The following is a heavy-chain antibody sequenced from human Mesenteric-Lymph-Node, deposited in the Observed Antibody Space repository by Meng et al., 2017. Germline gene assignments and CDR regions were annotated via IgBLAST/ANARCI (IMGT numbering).Heavy chain of an antibody. CDR3: ARGEQLGYFDY. CDR1: RYTFTSYA. Sequence: QVRLVQLGSECKKPGASVKFSCKDSRYTFTSYAMNWVRQAPGQGLEWMGGIIPIFGKANYAQKFQGRVTITADESTSTAYMELSSLRSEDTAVYYCARGEQLGYFDYWGQGTLVTVSS. V-gene: IGHV1-69*01. D-gene: IGHD5-18*01. J-gene: IGHJ4*02. CDR2: IIPIFGKA.